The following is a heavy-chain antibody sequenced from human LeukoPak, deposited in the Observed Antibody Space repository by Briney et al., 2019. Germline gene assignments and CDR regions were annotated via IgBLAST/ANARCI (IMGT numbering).Heavy chain of an antibody. CDR2: IYYNGDT. D-gene: IGHD3-16*01. V-gene: IGHV4-39*07. CDR3: ARVGSRRHWYFDL. CDR1: GGSISSSRSY. J-gene: IGHJ2*01. Sequence: SETLSLTCSVSGGSISSSRSYWGWIRQTTGKGLEWVGSIYYNGDTYYNPSLRSRVSMSVDTAKNQISLILTSVTAADTAVYYCARVGSRRHWYFDLWGRGTLVTVSS.